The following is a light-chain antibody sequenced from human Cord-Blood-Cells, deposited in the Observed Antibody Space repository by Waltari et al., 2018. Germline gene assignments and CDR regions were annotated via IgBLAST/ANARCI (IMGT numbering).Light chain of an antibody. V-gene: IGKV3-20*01. Sequence: EIVLTQSPGTLSLSPGERATLSCRASQSVSSSYLAWDQQKPGQAPRLLIYGASSWATGIPDRFSGSGSGTDFTLTISRLEPEDFAVYYCQQYGSSPYTFGQGTKLEIK. J-gene: IGKJ2*01. CDR2: GAS. CDR3: QQYGSSPYT. CDR1: QSVSSSY.